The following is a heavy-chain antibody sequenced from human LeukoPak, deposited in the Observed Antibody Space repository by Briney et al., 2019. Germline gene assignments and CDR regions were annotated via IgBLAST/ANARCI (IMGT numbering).Heavy chain of an antibody. D-gene: IGHD4-23*01. CDR1: GFTFSSYA. CDR3: AKYDYGGNPNEYYFDY. Sequence: GSLGLSCAGSGFTFSSYAMSWVRQAPGKGLEWVSTIGDNGDSTYYADSVKGRFTISRDNSKNTLYLQMNSLRAQDTAVYYCAKYDYGGNPNEYYFDYWGQGTLVTVSS. CDR2: IGDNGDST. V-gene: IGHV3-23*01. J-gene: IGHJ4*02.